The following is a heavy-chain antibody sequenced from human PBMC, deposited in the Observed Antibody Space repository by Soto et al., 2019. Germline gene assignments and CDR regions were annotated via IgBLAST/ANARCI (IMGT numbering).Heavy chain of an antibody. CDR1: GYSFMKYD. Sequence: ASVKVSCKGFGYSFMKYDINWVRQAPGQGLEWVGWISPYSGYTHSAQKFHGRLTLTTDTAASTAYMELRILRSADTALYYCAREASVLIPAAQPSRFDSWGQGTLVTVSS. J-gene: IGHJ4*02. CDR3: AREASVLIPAAQPSRFDS. D-gene: IGHD2-2*01. V-gene: IGHV1-18*01. CDR2: ISPYSGYT.